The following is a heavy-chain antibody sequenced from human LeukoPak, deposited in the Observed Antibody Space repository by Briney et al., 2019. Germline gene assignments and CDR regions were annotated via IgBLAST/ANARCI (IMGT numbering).Heavy chain of an antibody. CDR1: GFTFSSSA. J-gene: IGHJ4*02. D-gene: IGHD1-1*01. V-gene: IGHV3-23*01. Sequence: GGSLRLSCAASGFTFSSSAMSWVRQAPGEGPEWVSSISGSGAEIRYADSVKGRFTISRDNSQNTLYLRMNSLRVEDTAIYYCSKDLTTRSIGYFDYWGQGTLVTVSS. CDR3: SKDLTTRSIGYFDY. CDR2: ISGSGAEI.